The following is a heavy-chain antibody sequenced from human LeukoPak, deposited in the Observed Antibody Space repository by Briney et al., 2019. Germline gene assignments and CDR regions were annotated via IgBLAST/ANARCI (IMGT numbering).Heavy chain of an antibody. CDR3: ARGSSDKLDY. CDR2: IYYSGST. D-gene: IGHD6-6*01. V-gene: IGHV4-59*08. J-gene: IGHJ4*02. CDR1: GGSISRDY. Sequence: SETLSLTCTVSGGSISRDYWSWIRQPPGKGLEWIGYIYYSGSTNYNPSLKSRVTISVDTSKNQFSLKLSSVTAADTAVYYCARGSSDKLDYWGQGTLVTVSS.